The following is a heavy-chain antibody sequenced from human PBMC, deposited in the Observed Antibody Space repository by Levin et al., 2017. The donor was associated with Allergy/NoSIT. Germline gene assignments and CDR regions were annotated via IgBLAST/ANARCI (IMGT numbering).Heavy chain of an antibody. CDR1: GFTFSSYG. CDR3: AKVGDRRYCSSTSCMDYYYYYMDG. J-gene: IGHJ6*03. V-gene: IGHV3-30*18. CDR2: ISYDGSNK. Sequence: PGESLKISCAASGFTFSSYGMHWVRQAPGKGLEWVAVISYDGSNKYYADSVKGRFTISRDNSKNTLYLQMNSLRAEDTAVYYCAKVGDRRYCSSTSCMDYYYYYMDGWGKGTTVTVSS. D-gene: IGHD2-2*01.